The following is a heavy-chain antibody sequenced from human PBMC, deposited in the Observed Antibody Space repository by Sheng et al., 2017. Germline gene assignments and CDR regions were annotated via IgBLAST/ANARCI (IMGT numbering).Heavy chain of an antibody. CDR2: ISSSSSYI. CDR1: GFTFSSYS. J-gene: IGHJ6*03. CDR3: ARGSHPQAYYYMDV. Sequence: EVQLVESGGGLVKPGGSLRLSCVTSGFTFSSYSMNWVRQAPGKGLEWVSSISSSSSYIYYADSVKGRFTISRDNAKNSLYLQMNSLRAEDTAVYYCARGSHPQAYYYMDVWGQGTTVTVSS. V-gene: IGHV3-21*01.